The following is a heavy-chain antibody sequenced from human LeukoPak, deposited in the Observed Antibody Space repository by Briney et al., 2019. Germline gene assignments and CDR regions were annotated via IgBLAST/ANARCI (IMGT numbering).Heavy chain of an antibody. D-gene: IGHD3-16*01. CDR1: GFTFSSYA. J-gene: IGHJ3*02. CDR3: ATGLIDAFDI. Sequence: PGRSLRLSCAASGFTFSSYAMHWVRQAPGKGLEWVGRIKRKIDGATTDYAAPVKGRFTISRDDSKSTLYLQMNSLKTEDTAVYYCATGLIDAFDIWGQGTMVTVSS. CDR2: IKRKIDGATT. V-gene: IGHV3-15*01.